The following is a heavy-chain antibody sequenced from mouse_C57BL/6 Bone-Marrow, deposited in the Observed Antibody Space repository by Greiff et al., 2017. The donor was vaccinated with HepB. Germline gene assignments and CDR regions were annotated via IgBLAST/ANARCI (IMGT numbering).Heavy chain of an antibody. J-gene: IGHJ4*01. CDR2: ISNGGGST. D-gene: IGHD2-2*01. CDR1: GFTFSDYY. Sequence: EVKLMESGGGLVQPGGSLKLSCAASGFTFSDYYMYWVRQTPEKRLEWVAYISNGGGSTYYPDTVKGRFTISRDNAKNTLYLQMSRLKSEDTAMYYCARQGGSTMFTTYAMDYWGQGTSVTVSS. V-gene: IGHV5-12*01. CDR3: ARQGGSTMFTTYAMDY.